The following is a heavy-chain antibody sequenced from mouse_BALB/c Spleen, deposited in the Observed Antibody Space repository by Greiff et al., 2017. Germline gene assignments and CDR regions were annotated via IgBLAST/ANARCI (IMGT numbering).Heavy chain of an antibody. CDR2: IYPGSGNT. Sequence: QVQLQQSGAELVKPGASVKLSCKASGYTFTSYDINWVRQRPEQGLEWIGWIYPGSGNTKYNEKFKGKATLTVDTSSSTAYMQLSSLTSEDTAVYFCAMDGNYYALFAYWGQGTLVTVSA. J-gene: IGHJ3*01. V-gene: IGHV1-84*02. CDR1: GYTFTSYD. D-gene: IGHD2-1*01. CDR3: AMDGNYYALFAY.